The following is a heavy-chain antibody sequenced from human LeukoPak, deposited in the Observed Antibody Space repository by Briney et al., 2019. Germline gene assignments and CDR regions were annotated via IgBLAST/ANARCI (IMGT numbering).Heavy chain of an antibody. CDR1: GFTFSSYW. V-gene: IGHV3-7*01. CDR2: IKQDGSEK. CDR3: TTDFLGY. J-gene: IGHJ4*02. D-gene: IGHD2/OR15-2a*01. Sequence: GGSLRLSCAASGFTFSSYWMSWVRQAPGKGLEWVANIKQDGSEKYYVDSVKGRFTISRDNAKNSLYLQMNSPRADDTAVYHCTTDFLGYWGQGTLVTVSS.